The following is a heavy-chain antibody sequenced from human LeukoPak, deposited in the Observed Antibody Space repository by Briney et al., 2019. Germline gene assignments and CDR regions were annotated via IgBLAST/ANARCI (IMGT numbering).Heavy chain of an antibody. D-gene: IGHD3-10*01. CDR3: ARDRGFGELRGGYFDY. CDR2: IYYSGST. CDR1: GGSISSGDYY. J-gene: IGHJ4*02. V-gene: IGHV4-30-4*08. Sequence: SETLSLTCTVSGGSISSGDYYWSWIRQPPGKGLEWIVYIYYSGSTYYNPSLKSRVTISVDTSKNQFSLKLSSVTAADTAVYYCARDRGFGELRGGYFDYWGQGTLVTVSS.